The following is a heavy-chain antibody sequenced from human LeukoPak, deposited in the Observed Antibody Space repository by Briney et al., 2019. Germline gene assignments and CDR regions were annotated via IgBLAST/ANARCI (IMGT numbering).Heavy chain of an antibody. J-gene: IGHJ4*02. Sequence: GGSLRLSCSASGFTFRCAAMHWVRQAPGKGLEYVSAISSNGGSTYYADSVKGRFTISRDNSKNTLYLQMSSLRAEDTAVYFCVKDYCSSTSCDLDYWGQGTLVTVSS. CDR2: ISSNGGST. CDR3: VKDYCSSTSCDLDY. CDR1: GFTFRCAA. D-gene: IGHD2-2*01. V-gene: IGHV3-64D*09.